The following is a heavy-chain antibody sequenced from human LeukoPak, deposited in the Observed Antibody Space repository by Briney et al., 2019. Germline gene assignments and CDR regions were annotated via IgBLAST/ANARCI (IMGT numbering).Heavy chain of an antibody. CDR1: GGSISSSSYY. CDR3: AREWELLLDY. D-gene: IGHD1-26*01. CDR2: IYYSGST. Sequence: SETLSLTCTVSGGSISSSSYYWGWIRQPPGKGLEWIGSIYYSGSTYYNPSLKSRVTISVDTSKNQFSLKLSSVTAADTAVYYCAREWELLLDYWGQGTLVTVSS. V-gene: IGHV4-39*07. J-gene: IGHJ4*02.